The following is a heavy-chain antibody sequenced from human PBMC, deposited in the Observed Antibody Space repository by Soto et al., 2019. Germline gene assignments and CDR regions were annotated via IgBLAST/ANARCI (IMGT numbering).Heavy chain of an antibody. CDR1: GFTFSNYA. D-gene: IGHD1-7*01. Sequence: QVQLVESGGGVVQPGRSLRLSCAASGFTFSNYAMHWVRQAPGKGLEWVAVISYDGNNIYYGDSVKGRFTISRDNSKNTLYVQMNSLRPEDTAVYYCAKDQAELALWADSWGQGTPVTVSS. J-gene: IGHJ4*02. CDR2: ISYDGNNI. V-gene: IGHV3-30*18. CDR3: AKDQAELALWADS.